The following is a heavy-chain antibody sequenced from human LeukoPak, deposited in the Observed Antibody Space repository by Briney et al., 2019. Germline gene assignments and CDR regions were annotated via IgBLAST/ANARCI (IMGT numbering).Heavy chain of an antibody. V-gene: IGHV4-38-2*01. Sequence: SSETLSLTCAVSGYSISSGYYWGWIRQPPGKGLEWIGSIYHSGSTYYNPSLKSRVTISVDTSKNQFSLKLSSVTAADTAVYYCAGGLLSNWRIGYFDYWGQGTLVTVS. J-gene: IGHJ4*02. CDR1: GYSISSGYY. CDR3: AGGLLSNWRIGYFDY. D-gene: IGHD1-20*01. CDR2: IYHSGST.